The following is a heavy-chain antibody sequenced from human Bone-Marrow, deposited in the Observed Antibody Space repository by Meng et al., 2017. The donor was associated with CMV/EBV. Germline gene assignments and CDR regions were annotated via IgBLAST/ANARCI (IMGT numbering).Heavy chain of an antibody. D-gene: IGHD6-13*01. Sequence: GESLKISCAASGFTFSNYGMHWVRQAPGKGLEWVAVIWYDGSRDYYADSVKGRFTISRDNSKNTLYLQMNSLRAEDTAVYYCAKALKIALYSSNTTRPNYHYYGMDVWGQGTTVTVSS. V-gene: IGHV3-33*06. CDR3: AKALKIALYSSNTTRPNYHYYGMDV. CDR2: IWYDGSRD. CDR1: GFTFSNYG. J-gene: IGHJ6*02.